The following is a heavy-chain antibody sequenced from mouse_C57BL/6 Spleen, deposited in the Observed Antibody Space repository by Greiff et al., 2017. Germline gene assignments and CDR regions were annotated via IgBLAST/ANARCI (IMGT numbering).Heavy chain of an antibody. Sequence: EVKLMESGPELVKPGASVKIPCKASGYTFTDYNMDWVKQSHGKSLEWIGDINPNTGGTISNQKFTGKATLTVDKSSSTAYMELRSLTSEDSAVYYGARGGKYYGDGGYFDVWGKGTTVTVSA. J-gene: IGHJ1*03. CDR1: GYTFTDYN. CDR3: ARGGKYYGDGGYFDV. D-gene: IGHD1-1*01. V-gene: IGHV1-18*01. CDR2: INPNTGGT.